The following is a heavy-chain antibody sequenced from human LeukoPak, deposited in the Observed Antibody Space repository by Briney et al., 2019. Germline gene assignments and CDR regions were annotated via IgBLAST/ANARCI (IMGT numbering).Heavy chain of an antibody. Sequence: SQTLSLTCTVSGGSISSGSYYWSWIRQPAGKGLKWIGRIYTSGSTNYNPSLKSRVTISVDTSKNQFSLKLSSVTAADTAVYYCARTNTQRGYSGSDSDYWGQGTLVTVSS. CDR3: ARTNTQRGYSGSDSDY. CDR1: GGSISSGSYY. J-gene: IGHJ4*02. CDR2: IYTSGST. V-gene: IGHV4-61*02. D-gene: IGHD5-12*01.